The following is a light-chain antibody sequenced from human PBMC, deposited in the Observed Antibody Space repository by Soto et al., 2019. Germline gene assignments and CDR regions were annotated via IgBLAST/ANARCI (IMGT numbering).Light chain of an antibody. CDR2: GAS. CDR3: HQCYSTPLT. V-gene: IGKV1-39*01. Sequence: DIQMTQSPSSLSASIGDRVTITCRASQSISSYLNWYQQKPGKAPQLLIYGASSLQSGVPSRFSGGGSGTEFHLTISTLQTEDFATYFCHQCYSTPLTFGQGTRVEIK. CDR1: QSISSY. J-gene: IGKJ1*01.